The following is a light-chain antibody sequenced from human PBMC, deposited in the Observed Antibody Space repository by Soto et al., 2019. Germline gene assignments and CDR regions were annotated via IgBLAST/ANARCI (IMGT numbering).Light chain of an antibody. V-gene: IGKV3-11*01. CDR3: QQGTYWPG. Sequence: ETLLTQSPGTPCLSPGARATLSCRASHSVGSSLAWYQQKPGQGPRLLISDASNRATGIPARFSGSGSGTDFTLTISSLEPEDFAVYYCQQGTYWPGVGQVTRLEIK. CDR1: HSVGSS. CDR2: DAS. J-gene: IGKJ5*01.